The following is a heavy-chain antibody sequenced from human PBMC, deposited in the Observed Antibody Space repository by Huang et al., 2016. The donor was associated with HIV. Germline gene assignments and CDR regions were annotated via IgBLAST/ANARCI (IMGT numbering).Heavy chain of an antibody. CDR1: GFTFSSYW. J-gene: IGHJ4*02. CDR2: IEMDWSSS. Sequence: EVQLVESGGGLVQPGGSLRLSCAASGFTFSSYWMNWVRQDPGQGRVCVSRIEMDWSSSGYADSVNGRFTISRDNAKNTLYLQRNSLRAEYTAVYYCVRDPRIQSWLNYFDYWGQGTLVSVSS. CDR3: VRDPRIQSWLNYFDY. D-gene: IGHD3-22*01. V-gene: IGHV3-74*01.